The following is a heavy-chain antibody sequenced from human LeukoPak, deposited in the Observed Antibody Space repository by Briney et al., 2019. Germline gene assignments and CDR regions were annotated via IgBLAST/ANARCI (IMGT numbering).Heavy chain of an antibody. V-gene: IGHV1-2*02. CDR2: INPNSGGT. J-gene: IGHJ4*02. CDR1: GYTFSGYH. D-gene: IGHD3-10*01. CDR3: ARNPPYYYGSGSYSIPFDY. Sequence: ASVKVSCKASGYTFSGYHMHWVRQAPGQGLEWMGWINPNSGGTNYAQKFQGRVTMTRDKSISTAYMELSRLRSDDTAVYSCARNPPYYYGSGSYSIPFDYWGQGTLVTVSS.